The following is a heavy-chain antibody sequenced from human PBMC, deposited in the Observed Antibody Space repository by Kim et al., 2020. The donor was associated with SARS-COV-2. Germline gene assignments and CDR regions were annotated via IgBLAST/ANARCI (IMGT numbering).Heavy chain of an antibody. CDR2: INPSGGSA. J-gene: IGHJ3*02. Sequence: ASVKVSCKASGYAFASYYMHWVRQAPAQGLEWMGIINPSGGSANYPQKFQGRVTMTRDTSTTTFYMELSSLRSEDTAVYYCARVRGTTSYYDAFDIWGQGTMVTVSS. V-gene: IGHV1-46*03. D-gene: IGHD2-2*01. CDR3: ARVRGTTSYYDAFDI. CDR1: GYAFASYY.